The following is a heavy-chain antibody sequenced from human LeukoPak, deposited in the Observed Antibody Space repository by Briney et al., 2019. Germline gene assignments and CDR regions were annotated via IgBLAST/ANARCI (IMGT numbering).Heavy chain of an antibody. D-gene: IGHD1-26*01. CDR1: GXTFSNYW. V-gene: IGHV3-7*05. J-gene: IGHJ4*02. CDR2: IKEDGRQT. CDR3: ARHGSYNFDF. Sequence: GGSLRLSCAASGXTFSNYWMGWVRQAPGKGLEWVANIKEDGRQTYYVDSVKGRFTVSRDNAKNSLFLQMSSLRAEDTAMYYCARHGSYNFDFWGQGTLVTVSS.